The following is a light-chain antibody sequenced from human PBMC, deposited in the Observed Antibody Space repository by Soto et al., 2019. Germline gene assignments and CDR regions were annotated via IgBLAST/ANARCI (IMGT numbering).Light chain of an antibody. Sequence: EIVMHQTPLSMPVTPGEPASISCSSSQILFNSDDGNTYLDWYLQKPGQSPQLLIYTLSYRASGVPDRFSGSGSGTVCTLKISRVEADDGVVAYCMKRIEFHITFGQGTLLEIK. CDR3: MKRIEFHIT. V-gene: IGKV2-40*01. CDR2: TLS. J-gene: IGKJ5*01. CDR1: QILFNSDDGNTY.